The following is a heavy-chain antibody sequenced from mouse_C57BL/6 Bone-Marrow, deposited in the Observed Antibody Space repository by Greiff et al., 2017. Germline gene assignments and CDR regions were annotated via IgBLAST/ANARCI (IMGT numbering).Heavy chain of an antibody. V-gene: IGHV1-15*01. J-gene: IGHJ2*01. CDR2: IDPETGGT. CDR3: TRSPYGNFYFDY. D-gene: IGHD2-1*01. Sequence: VKLVESGAELVRPGASVTLSCKASGYTFTDYEMHWVKQTPVHGLEWIGAIDPETGGTAYNQKFKGKAILTADKSSSTAYMELRSLTSEDSAVYYCTRSPYGNFYFDYWGQGTTLTVSS. CDR1: GYTFTDYE.